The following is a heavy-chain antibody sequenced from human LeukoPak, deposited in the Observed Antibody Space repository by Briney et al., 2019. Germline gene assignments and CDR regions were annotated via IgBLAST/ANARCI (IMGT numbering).Heavy chain of an antibody. CDR3: ARVAGYCSGGSCYSGLDY. Sequence: EASETLSLTCTVSGGSISSGGYYWSWIRQHPGKGLEWIGYTYYSGSTYYNPCLKSRVTISVDTSKNQFSLKLSSVTAADTAVYYCARVAGYCSGGSCYSGLDYWGQGTLVTVSS. D-gene: IGHD2-15*01. CDR1: GGSISSGGYY. V-gene: IGHV4-31*03. CDR2: TYYSGST. J-gene: IGHJ4*02.